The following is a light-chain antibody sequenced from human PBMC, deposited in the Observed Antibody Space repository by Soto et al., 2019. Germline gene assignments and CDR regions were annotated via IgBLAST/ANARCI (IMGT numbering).Light chain of an antibody. CDR3: QQLNSYPIT. J-gene: IGKJ5*01. Sequence: DIQLTQSPSFLSASIGDRVTITCRASQGIRSYLAWYQEKPGKAPNLLIYGASNLQSGVPSRFSGSGSGTEFTLTISSLQPEDFATYYCQQLNSYPITFGQGTRLEIK. CDR2: GAS. CDR1: QGIRSY. V-gene: IGKV1-9*01.